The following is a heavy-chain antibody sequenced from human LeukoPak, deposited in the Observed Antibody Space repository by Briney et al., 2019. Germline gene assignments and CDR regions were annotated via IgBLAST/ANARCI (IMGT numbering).Heavy chain of an antibody. D-gene: IGHD3-16*02. CDR3: AKGRSSYPMDYIFDF. CDR1: GFTFSSYG. J-gene: IGHJ4*02. CDR2: ISNDGSTK. Sequence: PGGSLRLSCAASGFTFSSYGMHWVRQAPGKGLEWVAVISNDGSTKKYADSVKGRFTISRDNSKNTLYVQMNSLRADDAAVYYCAKGRSSYPMDYIFDFWGQGTLVTVS. V-gene: IGHV3-30*18.